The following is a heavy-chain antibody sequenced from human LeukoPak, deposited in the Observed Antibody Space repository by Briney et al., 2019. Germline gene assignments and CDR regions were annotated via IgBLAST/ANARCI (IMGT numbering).Heavy chain of an antibody. CDR2: INHSGST. Sequence: SETLSLTCAVYGGSFSGYYWSWIRQPPGKGLEWIGEINHSGSTNYNPSLKSRVTISVDTSKNQFSLKLSSVTAADTAVYYCAREYSGYAKGHWGQGTLVTVSS. CDR1: GGSFSGYY. D-gene: IGHD5-12*01. V-gene: IGHV4-34*01. CDR3: AREYSGYAKGH. J-gene: IGHJ4*02.